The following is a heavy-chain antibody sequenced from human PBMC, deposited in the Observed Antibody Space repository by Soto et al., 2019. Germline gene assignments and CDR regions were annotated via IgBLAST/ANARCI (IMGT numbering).Heavy chain of an antibody. CDR3: ASEVSSTNGMDV. CDR2: VYFSGNT. Sequence: SETLSLTCSVSGGSVSSSSYYWGWIRQPPGKGLEWIGSVYFSGNTFYNPSLRSRVTISVDTSKNHFSLKVMSVTAADRAVYYCASEVSSTNGMDVWGQGTTVTSP. CDR1: GGSVSSSSYY. D-gene: IGHD2-2*01. J-gene: IGHJ6*02. V-gene: IGHV4-39*02.